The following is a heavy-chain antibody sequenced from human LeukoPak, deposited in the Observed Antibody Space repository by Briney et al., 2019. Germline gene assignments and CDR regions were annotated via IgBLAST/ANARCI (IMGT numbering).Heavy chain of an antibody. CDR3: ARDLSFSPDH. V-gene: IGHV3-74*01. J-gene: IGHJ4*02. CDR2: VSPDGNLA. Sequence: GGSLRLSCAGSGFTLSSSWMHWIRQAPGKWPVWVAHVSPDGNLANYADSVKGRFIISRDNAKNTLFLQMNSLRAEDTAVYYCARDLSFSPDHWGQGTLVTVSS. CDR1: GFTLSSSW.